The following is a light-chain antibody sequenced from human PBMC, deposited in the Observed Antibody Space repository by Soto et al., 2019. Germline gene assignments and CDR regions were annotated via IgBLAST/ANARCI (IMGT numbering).Light chain of an antibody. CDR1: TSDVGGYDY. CDR3: SSFTTSSTYV. V-gene: IGLV2-14*01. Sequence: QSVLTQPASVSGSPGQSITISCTGTTSDVGGYDYVSWYQQHPGKAPKLLIFEVRNRPSGVSSRFSGSRSANSASLTISGLQAEDEADYYCSSFTTSSTYVLGTGTKVTVL. J-gene: IGLJ1*01. CDR2: EVR.